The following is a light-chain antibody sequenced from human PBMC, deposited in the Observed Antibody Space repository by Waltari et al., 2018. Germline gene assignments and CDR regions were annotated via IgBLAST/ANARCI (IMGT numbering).Light chain of an antibody. V-gene: IGKV4-1*01. J-gene: IGKJ1*01. CDR3: QQYYSTPPT. CDR2: WAS. Sequence: DIVMTQSPDSLAVSLGDRATINCKSRQSVLYSSNNKNYLAWYQQKPGQPPKLLLYWASTREAGVPDRCSGSGSGPDFTLTISSLQAEDVAVYYCQQYYSTPPTVGQGTKVEIK. CDR1: QSVLYSSNNKNY.